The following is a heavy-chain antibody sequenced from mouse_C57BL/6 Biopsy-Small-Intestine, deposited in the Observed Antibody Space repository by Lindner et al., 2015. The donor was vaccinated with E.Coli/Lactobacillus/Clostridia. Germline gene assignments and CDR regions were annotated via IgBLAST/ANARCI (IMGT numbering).Heavy chain of an antibody. CDR2: ILPGSDST. Sequence: VQLQESGTELMKPGASVKLSCKATGYTFTGYWIEWIKQRPRHGLEWIGEILPGSDSTNYNEKFQGEAIFTADTSSSTAYMQLSSLTTEDSAIYYCARRGYYGSNSWFPYWGQGTLVTVSA. D-gene: IGHD1-1*01. V-gene: IGHV1-9*01. CDR3: ARRGYYGSNSWFPY. J-gene: IGHJ3*01. CDR1: GYTFTGYW.